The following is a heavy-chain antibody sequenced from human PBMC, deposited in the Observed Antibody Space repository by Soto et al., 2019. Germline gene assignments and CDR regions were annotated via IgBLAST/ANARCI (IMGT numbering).Heavy chain of an antibody. Sequence: GGSLRLSCAASGFTFSSYAMSWVRQAPGKGLEWVSAISGSGGSTYYADSVKGRFTISRDNSKNTLYLQMNSLRAEDTAVYYCAKDRKYYDFWSGQLGGIDYYYGMDVWGQGTTVTVSS. J-gene: IGHJ6*02. CDR2: ISGSGGST. V-gene: IGHV3-23*01. D-gene: IGHD3-3*01. CDR1: GFTFSSYA. CDR3: AKDRKYYDFWSGQLGGIDYYYGMDV.